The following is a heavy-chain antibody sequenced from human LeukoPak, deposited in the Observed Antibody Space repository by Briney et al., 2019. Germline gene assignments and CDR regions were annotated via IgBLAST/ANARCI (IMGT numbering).Heavy chain of an antibody. J-gene: IGHJ4*02. CDR1: GFTFSPHA. Sequence: GGSLRLSCAASGFTFSPHAMSWVRQAPGKGLEWVSAVGVSGGNTYYADSVKGRFTISRDNSNNTLYLQMNSLRAEDTALYYCARRNFFDYWGQGTLVTVSS. CDR2: VGVSGGNT. V-gene: IGHV3-23*01. CDR3: ARRNFFDY.